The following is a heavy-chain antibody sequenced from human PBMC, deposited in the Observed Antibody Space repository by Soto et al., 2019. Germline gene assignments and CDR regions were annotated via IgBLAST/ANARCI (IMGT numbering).Heavy chain of an antibody. J-gene: IGHJ4*02. Sequence: PSETRSLTCAFSGSFIRSGGHYLSWIRQHPGKGLEWIGYIYYSGSTYYNPSLKSRVTISVDTSKNQFSLKLSSVTAADTAVYYCARVSYDSSGYYLYYFDYWGQGTLVTVSS. CDR1: GSFIRSGGHY. CDR2: IYYSGST. D-gene: IGHD3-22*01. V-gene: IGHV4-31*11. CDR3: ARVSYDSSGYYLYYFDY.